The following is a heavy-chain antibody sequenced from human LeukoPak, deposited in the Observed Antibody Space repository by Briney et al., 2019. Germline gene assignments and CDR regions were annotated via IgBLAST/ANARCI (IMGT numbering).Heavy chain of an antibody. Sequence: GGSLRLSCAASGFTFSGYSMYWVRQAPGKGLEWVSSISSSSSFIYYADSVKGRFTISRDNAKNSLYLQMNSLRAEYTAVYYCARGKRAYVATMVYWGQRTLVTVCS. J-gene: IGHJ4*02. D-gene: IGHD5-24*01. V-gene: IGHV3-21*01. CDR1: GFTFSGYS. CDR3: ARGKRAYVATMVY. CDR2: ISSSSSFI.